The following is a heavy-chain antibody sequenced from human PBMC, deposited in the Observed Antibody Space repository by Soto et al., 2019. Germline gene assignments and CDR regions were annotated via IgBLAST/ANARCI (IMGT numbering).Heavy chain of an antibody. V-gene: IGHV3-7*04. CDR1: GFTFSDYW. CDR2: MNPDGSEQ. D-gene: IGHD2-21*01. CDR3: TRDGNHDCGP. Sequence: EVHLVESGGALVQPGGSLRLSCAASGFTFSDYWMTWVRQTPGKGLEGVANMNPDGSEQYYLDSVKGRFTISRDNAKNSLYLQMNNLRGEDTAVYYCTRDGNHDCGPWGQGTQVIVSS. J-gene: IGHJ5*02.